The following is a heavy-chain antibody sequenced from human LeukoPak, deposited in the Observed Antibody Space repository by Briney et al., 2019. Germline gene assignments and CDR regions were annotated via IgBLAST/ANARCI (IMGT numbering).Heavy chain of an antibody. J-gene: IGHJ5*02. Sequence: ASVKVSCKASGGTFSSYAISWVRQAPGQGLEWMGRIIPIFGTANYAQKFQGRVTITADKSTSTAYIELSSLRSEDTAVYYCATHIKAAAGTEPWGQGTLVTVSS. CDR2: IIPIFGTA. V-gene: IGHV1-69*06. CDR1: GGTFSSYA. D-gene: IGHD6-13*01. CDR3: ATHIKAAAGTEP.